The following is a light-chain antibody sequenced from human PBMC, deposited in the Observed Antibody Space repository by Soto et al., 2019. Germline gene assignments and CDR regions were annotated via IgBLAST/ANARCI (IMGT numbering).Light chain of an antibody. CDR1: QSISSW. CDR3: QQYNSYPIT. J-gene: IGKJ5*01. Sequence: DIQMTQSPSTLSASVGDRVTITCRASQSISSWLAWYQQKPGKAPKLLIYDASNLESGVPSRFSGSGSGTEFTLTISSLQPDDFATYYCQQYNSYPITFGHGTRLEIK. V-gene: IGKV1-5*01. CDR2: DAS.